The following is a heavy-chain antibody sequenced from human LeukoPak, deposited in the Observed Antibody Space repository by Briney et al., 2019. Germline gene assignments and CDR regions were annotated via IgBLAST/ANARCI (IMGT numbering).Heavy chain of an antibody. Sequence: PGGSLRLSCAASGFTVSSNYMSWVRQAPGKGLEWVSVIYSGGSTYYADSVKGRFTISRDNSKNTLYLQMNSLRAEDTAVYYCARVAVAGTEGMDVWGQGTTVTVPS. V-gene: IGHV3-53*01. D-gene: IGHD6-19*01. CDR3: ARVAVAGTEGMDV. CDR1: GFTVSSNY. J-gene: IGHJ6*02. CDR2: IYSGGST.